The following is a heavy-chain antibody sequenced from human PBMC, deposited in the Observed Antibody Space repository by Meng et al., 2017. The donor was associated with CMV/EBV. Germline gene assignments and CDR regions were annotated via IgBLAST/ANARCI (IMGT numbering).Heavy chain of an antibody. CDR3: ARDYSGIAARPGFDP. CDR2: IIPIFGTA. J-gene: IGHJ5*02. V-gene: IGHV1-69*12. Sequence: QVPVVQSGAEVKKPGSSVKVSCKASGGTFSSYAISWVRQAPGQGLEWMGGIIPIFGTANYAQKFQGRVTITADESTSTAYMELSSLRSEDTAVYYCARDYSGIAARPGFDPWGQGTLVTVSS. CDR1: GGTFSSYA. D-gene: IGHD6-6*01.